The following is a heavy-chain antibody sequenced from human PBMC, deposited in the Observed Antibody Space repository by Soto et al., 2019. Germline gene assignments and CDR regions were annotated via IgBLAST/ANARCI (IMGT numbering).Heavy chain of an antibody. CDR1: GGSISSYY. CDR3: ARNLLRYFDWPSRRDYYYYYMDV. J-gene: IGHJ6*03. CDR2: IYYSGST. V-gene: IGHV4-59*08. Sequence: SETVSLTCTVSGGSISSYYWSWIRQPPGKGLEWIGYIYYSGSTNYNPSLKSRVTISVDTSRNQFSLKLSSVTAADTAVYYCARNLLRYFDWPSRRDYYYYYMDVWGKGTTVTVSS. D-gene: IGHD3-9*01.